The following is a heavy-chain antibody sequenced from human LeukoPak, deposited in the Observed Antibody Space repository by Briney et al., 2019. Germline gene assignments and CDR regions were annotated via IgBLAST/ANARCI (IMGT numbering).Heavy chain of an antibody. CDR3: ARDHDWAFDL. Sequence: GGSLRLSCEASGFPFGSYAMSWVRQAPGKGLEWIAYINHNAEMIFYPDFVKGRFSISRDNAKNSLYLQMNALRYEDTAIYYCARDHDWAFDLWGQGTLVTVSS. V-gene: IGHV3-48*02. CDR1: GFPFGSYA. CDR2: INHNAEMI. D-gene: IGHD3-9*01. J-gene: IGHJ4*02.